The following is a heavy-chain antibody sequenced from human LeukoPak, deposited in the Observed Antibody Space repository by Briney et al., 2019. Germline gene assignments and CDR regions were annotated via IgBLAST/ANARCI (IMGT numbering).Heavy chain of an antibody. J-gene: IGHJ4*02. D-gene: IGHD3-3*01. V-gene: IGHV4-38-2*02. CDR2: IYHSGST. Sequence: SSETLSLTCTVSGYSISSGYYWGWIRQPPGKGLEWIGRIYHSGSTYYNPSLKSRVTISVDTSKNQFSLNLSSVTAADTAVYYCARSTYYDFWSGYYNEAPFDYWGQGTLVTVSS. CDR3: ARSTYYDFWSGYYNEAPFDY. CDR1: GYSISSGYY.